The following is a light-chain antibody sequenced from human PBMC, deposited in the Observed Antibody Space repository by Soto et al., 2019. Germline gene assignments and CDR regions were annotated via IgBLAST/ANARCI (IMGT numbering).Light chain of an antibody. CDR3: GTWDSSVSVYV. CDR1: SSNIGNNY. V-gene: IGLV1-51*02. J-gene: IGLJ1*01. CDR2: ENN. Sequence: QSVLTQPPSVSAAPGQKVTISCSGSSSNIGNNYVSWYQQLPGTAPKLLIYENNKRPSGIPDRFSGSKSGTSATLGITGLQTGDEADYYCGTWDSSVSVYVFGTGTKVTVL.